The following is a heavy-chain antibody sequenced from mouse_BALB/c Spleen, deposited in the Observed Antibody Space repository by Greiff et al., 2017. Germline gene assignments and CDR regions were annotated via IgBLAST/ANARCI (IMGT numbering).Heavy chain of an antibody. CDR1: GYTFTSYY. V-gene: IGHV1S56*01. J-gene: IGHJ2*01. D-gene: IGHD2-4*01. CDR3: ARGGLRPFDY. CDR2: IYPGNVNT. Sequence: VQLKESGPELVKPGASVRISCKASGYTFTSYYIHWVKQRPGQGLEWIGWIYPGNVNTKYNEKFKGKATLTADKSSSTAYMQLSSLTSEDSAVYFCARGGLRPFDYWGQGTTLTVSS.